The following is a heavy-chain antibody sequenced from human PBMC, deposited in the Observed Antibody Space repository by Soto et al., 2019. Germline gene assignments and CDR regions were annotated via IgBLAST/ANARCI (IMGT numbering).Heavy chain of an antibody. CDR1: GFTFSNAW. J-gene: IGHJ4*02. Sequence: GGSLRLSCAASGFTFSNAWMSWVRQAPGKGLEWVGRIKSKTDGGTTDYAAPVKGRFTISRDDSKNTLYLQMNSLKTEDTAVYYCTTVYSRGSSSWYFFYWGQGTLVTVSS. D-gene: IGHD6-13*01. CDR3: TTVYSRGSSSWYFFY. V-gene: IGHV3-15*01. CDR2: IKSKTDGGTT.